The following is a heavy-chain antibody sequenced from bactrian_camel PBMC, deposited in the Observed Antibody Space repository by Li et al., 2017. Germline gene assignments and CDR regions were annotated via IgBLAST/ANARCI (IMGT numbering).Heavy chain of an antibody. V-gene: IGHV3S5*01. Sequence: VQLVESGGGLVQPGGSLILSCAASGFSISGYYMSWVRQNSEKGLEWVGSIYSDGSGTLYADFVEGRFTISRDNAKNTLYLQINSLKTEDTAVYYCATSWDGTWYEAFDYWGQGTQVTVS. CDR3: ATSWDGTWYEAFDY. CDR2: IYSDGSGT. J-gene: IGHJ6*01. D-gene: IGHD6*01. CDR1: GFSISGYY.